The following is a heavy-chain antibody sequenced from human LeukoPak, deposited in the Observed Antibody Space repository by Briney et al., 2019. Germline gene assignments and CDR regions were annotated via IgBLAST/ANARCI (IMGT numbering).Heavy chain of an antibody. CDR2: FDPEDGET. V-gene: IGHV1-24*01. CDR3: ATARYCSSTSRYFDY. D-gene: IGHD2-2*01. J-gene: IGHJ4*02. Sequence: ASVKVSCKVSGYTLTELSMHWVRQAPGKGLEWMGGFDPEDGETIYAQKFQGRVTMTEDTSTDTAYMELSSLRSEDTAVYYCATARYCSSTSRYFDYWGQGTLVTVSS. CDR1: GYTLTELS.